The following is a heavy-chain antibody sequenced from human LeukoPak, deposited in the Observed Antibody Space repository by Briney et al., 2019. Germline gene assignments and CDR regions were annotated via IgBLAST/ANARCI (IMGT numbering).Heavy chain of an antibody. CDR2: TYYRSEWFI. V-gene: IGHV6-1*01. CDR3: ARSSAGFDS. CDR1: GDSVSSNSAV. J-gene: IGHJ5*01. Sequence: SQTLSLTCAISGDSVSSNSAVWNWIRQSPSRGLEWLGRTYYRSEWFIDYAPSVKSRISINPDASKNQFSLQLDSVAPEDTAVYYCARSSAGFDSWGQGTLVTVSS. D-gene: IGHD3-16*01.